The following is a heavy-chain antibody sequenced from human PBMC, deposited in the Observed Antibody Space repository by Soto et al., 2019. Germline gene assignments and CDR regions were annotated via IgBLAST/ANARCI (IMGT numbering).Heavy chain of an antibody. D-gene: IGHD2-15*01. Sequence: SETLSLTCTVSGGYISSYYWSCIRQPPGKGLEWIGYIYYSGSTNYNPSLKSRVTISVDTSKNQFSLKLSSVTAADTAVYYCARQYGGTFDYWGQGTLVTVSS. CDR2: IYYSGST. CDR3: ARQYGGTFDY. V-gene: IGHV4-59*08. J-gene: IGHJ4*02. CDR1: GGYISSYY.